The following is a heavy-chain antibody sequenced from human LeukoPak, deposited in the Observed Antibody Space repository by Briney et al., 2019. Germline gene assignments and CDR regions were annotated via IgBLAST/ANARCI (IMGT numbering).Heavy chain of an antibody. V-gene: IGHV3-9*03. D-gene: IGHD6-13*01. CDR1: GFTFDDYA. CDR3: AKAAPTYSSSGDAFDI. Sequence: PGGSLRLSCAASGFTFDDYAMHWVRQAPGKGLEWVSGISWNSGSIGYADSVKGRFTIFRDNAKHSLYLQMNSLRAEDMALYYCAKAAPTYSSSGDAFDIWGQGTMVIVSS. J-gene: IGHJ3*02. CDR2: ISWNSGSI.